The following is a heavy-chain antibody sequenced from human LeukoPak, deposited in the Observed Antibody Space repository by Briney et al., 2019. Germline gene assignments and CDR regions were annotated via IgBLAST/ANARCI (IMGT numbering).Heavy chain of an antibody. D-gene: IGHD3-16*02. CDR1: GGSISSYY. CDR3: ARVRYGNYFDY. CDR2: IKQDGSEK. V-gene: IGHV3-7*04. J-gene: IGHJ4*02. Sequence: ETLSLTCTVSGGSISSYYWSWVRQAPGKGLEWVGNIKQDGSEKYFADSVKGRFTISRDNAKNSLYLQMNSLGAEDTAVYYCARVRYGNYFDYWGQGTLVTVSS.